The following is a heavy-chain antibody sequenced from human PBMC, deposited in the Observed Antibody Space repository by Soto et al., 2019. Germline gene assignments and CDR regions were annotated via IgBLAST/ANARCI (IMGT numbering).Heavy chain of an antibody. D-gene: IGHD1-26*01. CDR2: IKYDGSEE. V-gene: IGHV3-7*01. Sequence: GGSLRLSCVVSGFSFSSVWMTWVRQAPGKGLECVANIKYDGSEEYYVDSVKGRFTISRDNAKNSLYLQMNSLRDEDSAVYYCVTDPTWQAHWGQGTLVTVSS. J-gene: IGHJ4*02. CDR3: VTDPTWQAH. CDR1: GFSFSSVW.